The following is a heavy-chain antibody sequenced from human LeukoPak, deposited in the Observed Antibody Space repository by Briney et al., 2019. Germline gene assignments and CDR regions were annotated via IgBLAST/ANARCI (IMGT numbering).Heavy chain of an antibody. CDR3: TRDLANSWYYY. D-gene: IGHD6-13*01. V-gene: IGHV4-59*11. J-gene: IGHJ4*02. CDR1: GASISSHY. Sequence: PSETLSLTCAVSGASISSHYWSWIRQSPGKGLEGIGYIYYSRSTNYNPSLKSRVTISVDTSKNQSSLKLSSVTAAGTAVYYCTRDLANSWYYYWGRGILVTVSS. CDR2: IYYSRST.